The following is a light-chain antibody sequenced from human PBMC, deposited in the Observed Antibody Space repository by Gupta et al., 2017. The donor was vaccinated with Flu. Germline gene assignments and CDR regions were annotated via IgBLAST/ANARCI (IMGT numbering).Light chain of an antibody. V-gene: IGLV7-43*01. CDR1: TGAVTSGYY. J-gene: IGLJ1*01. CDR3: LLYDGGAYV. CDR2: NTD. Sequence: QTVVTHEPSLTVSPGGTVTLTCASSTGAVTSGYYPNWFQQQPGQAPRVLIYNTDNKHSGTPARFSGSLLGGKAALTLSGVQAEDEAEYYCLLYDGGAYVFGTGTKVTVL.